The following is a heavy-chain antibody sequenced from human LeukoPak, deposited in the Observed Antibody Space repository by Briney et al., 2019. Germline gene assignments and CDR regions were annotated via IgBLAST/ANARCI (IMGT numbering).Heavy chain of an antibody. V-gene: IGHV4-59*08. CDR2: IYYSGST. CDR1: GGSISSYY. D-gene: IGHD6-19*01. Sequence: SSETLSLTCTVSGGSISSYYWSWIRQPPGKGLEWIGYIYYSGSTNYNPSLKSRVTISVDTSKNQFSLKLSSVTAADTAVYYCAGGGSGWYDYWGQGTLVTVSS. CDR3: AGGGSGWYDY. J-gene: IGHJ4*02.